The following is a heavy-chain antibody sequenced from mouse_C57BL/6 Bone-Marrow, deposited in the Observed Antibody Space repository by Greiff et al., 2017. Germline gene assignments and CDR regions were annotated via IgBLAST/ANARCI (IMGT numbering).Heavy chain of an antibody. J-gene: IGHJ3*01. CDR2: LSSGGSYT. V-gene: IGHV5-6*02. Sequence: EVKLVESGGDLVKPGGSLKLSCAASGFTFSSYGMSWVRQTQDKRLEWVATLSSGGSYTNYPDSVKGRVTISRDNAKNTLYLQMSSLKSENTAMYYCARRLLRWFAYWGQGTLVTVSA. CDR1: GFTFSSYG. CDR3: ARRLLRWFAY. D-gene: IGHD1-1*01.